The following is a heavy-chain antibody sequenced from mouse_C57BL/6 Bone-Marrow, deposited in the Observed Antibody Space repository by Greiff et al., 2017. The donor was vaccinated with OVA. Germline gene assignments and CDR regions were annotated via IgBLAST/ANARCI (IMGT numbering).Heavy chain of an antibody. Sequence: QVQLKESGAELARPGASVKLSCKASGYTFTSYGISWVKQRTGQGLEWIGEIYPRSGNTYYNEKFKGKATLTADKSSSTAYMELRSLTSEDSAVYFCAIPLWSNYGYWGQGTTLTVSS. CDR1: GYTFTSYG. J-gene: IGHJ2*01. CDR2: IYPRSGNT. D-gene: IGHD2-5*01. CDR3: AIPLWSNYGY. V-gene: IGHV1-81*01.